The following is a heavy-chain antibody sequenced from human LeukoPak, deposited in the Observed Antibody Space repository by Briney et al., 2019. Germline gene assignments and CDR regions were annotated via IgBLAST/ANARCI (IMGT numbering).Heavy chain of an antibody. CDR1: GFTFGSFK. J-gene: IGHJ4*02. V-gene: IGHV3-23*01. Sequence: PGGSLSLSVEAPGFTFGSFKLNGVGRAPGKGLDGVQDISGSGGSTYYADSVKGRFTISRDNSKNTLYLQMNSLRAEDTAVYYCAKWKIAVAGPPDYWGQGTLVTVSS. D-gene: IGHD6-19*01. CDR3: AKWKIAVAGPPDY. CDR2: ISGSGGST.